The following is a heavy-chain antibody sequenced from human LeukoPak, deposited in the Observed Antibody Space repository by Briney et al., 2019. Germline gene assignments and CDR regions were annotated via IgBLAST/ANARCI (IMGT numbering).Heavy chain of an antibody. J-gene: IGHJ4*02. V-gene: IGHV3-23*01. CDR3: GKTTAGYSSGQKPAWPVDY. CDR2: IFGSGGSP. D-gene: IGHD5-18*01. CDR1: GFTFGSFA. Sequence: GGSLRLSCEASGFTFGSFAMYWVRQAPGKGLEWIAGIFGSGGSPHYADSVKGRFTFSRDNFKNTVYLQINSLRAEDTAVYYCGKTTAGYSSGQKPAWPVDYWGQGTLVTVSS.